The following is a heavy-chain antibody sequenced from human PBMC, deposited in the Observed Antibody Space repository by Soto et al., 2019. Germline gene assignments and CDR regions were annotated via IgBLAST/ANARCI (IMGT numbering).Heavy chain of an antibody. D-gene: IGHD1-7*01. CDR2: INTYNGNT. CDR3: ARVIGTTQGRAFDI. Sequence: QVQLVQSGAEMKNPGASVQVSCETSGYIFITYAITWVRQAPGQGVEWMGWINTYNGNTDYAQKFQGRVTMTTDTPESTAYMELRSLRHDDTAVYYCARVIGTTQGRAFDIWGQGTMFTVSS. CDR1: GYIFITYA. J-gene: IGHJ3*02. V-gene: IGHV1-18*04.